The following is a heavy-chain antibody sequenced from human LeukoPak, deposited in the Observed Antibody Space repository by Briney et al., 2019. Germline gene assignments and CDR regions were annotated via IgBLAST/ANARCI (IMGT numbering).Heavy chain of an antibody. V-gene: IGHV4-31*03. J-gene: IGHJ5*02. CDR2: IYYSGST. CDR3: ARTGSSSSGGYWFDP. CDR1: GGSISSGGYY. D-gene: IGHD6-6*01. Sequence: SETLSLTCTVSGGSISSGGYYWSWIRQHPGKGLEWIGYIYYSGSTYYNPSLKSRVTISVDTSKNQFSLKLSSVTAADTAVYYCARTGSSSSGGYWFDPWGQGTLVTVSS.